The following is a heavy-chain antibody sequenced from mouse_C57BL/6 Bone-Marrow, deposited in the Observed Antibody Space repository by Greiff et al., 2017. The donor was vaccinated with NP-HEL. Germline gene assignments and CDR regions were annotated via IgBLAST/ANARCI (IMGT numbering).Heavy chain of an antibody. D-gene: IGHD1-1*01. CDR3: AREGIYYYGLYYFDY. V-gene: IGHV3-6*01. CDR2: ISYDGSN. CDR1: GYSITSGYY. J-gene: IGHJ2*01. Sequence: EVQLVESGPGLVKPSQSLSLTCSVTGYSITSGYYWNWIRQFPGNKLEWMGYISYDGSNNYNPSLKNRISITRDTSKNQFFLKLNSVTTEDTATYYCAREGIYYYGLYYFDYWGQGTTLTVSS.